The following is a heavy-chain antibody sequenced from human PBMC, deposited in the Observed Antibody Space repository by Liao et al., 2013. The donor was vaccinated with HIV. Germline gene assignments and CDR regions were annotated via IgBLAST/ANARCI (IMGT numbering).Heavy chain of an antibody. V-gene: IGHV4-59*12. CDR3: ARAPLYIYGRLRSRKPFDS. CDR2: VYYSGST. J-gene: IGHJ4*02. D-gene: IGHD4-17*01. CDR1: GGSISSYQ. Sequence: QLQLQESGPGLVKPSETLSLTCTVSGGSISSYQWTWIRQPPGKGLEWIGHVYYSGSTNYNSSLKSRVTISADTSKSLFSLKLTSVTAADTAVYYCARAPLYIYGRLRSRKPFDSWGQGTQVFVSS.